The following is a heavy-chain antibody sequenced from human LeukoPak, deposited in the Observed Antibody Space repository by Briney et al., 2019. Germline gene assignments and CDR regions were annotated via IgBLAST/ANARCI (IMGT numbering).Heavy chain of an antibody. CDR3: ASPATVTARADY. D-gene: IGHD4-17*01. CDR2: IYYSGST. J-gene: IGHJ4*02. Sequence: SETLSLTCTVSGGSISSYYWSWIRQPPGKGLEWIGYIYYSGSTNYNPSLKSRVTISVDTSKNQFSLKLSSVTAADAAVYYCASPATVTARADYWGQGTLVTVSS. V-gene: IGHV4-59*08. CDR1: GGSISSYY.